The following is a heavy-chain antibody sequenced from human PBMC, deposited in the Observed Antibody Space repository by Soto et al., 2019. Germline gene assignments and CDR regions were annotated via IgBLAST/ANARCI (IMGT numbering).Heavy chain of an antibody. Sequence: GESLKISCKGSGYSFTTHWIGWVRQMPGKGLEWMGIIYPGDSDTRYSPSFQGQVTISADKSISTAYLQWSSLKAPDTAMYYCARPREVRGLIGFDYWGQGTLVTVSS. V-gene: IGHV5-51*01. D-gene: IGHD3-10*01. CDR3: ARPREVRGLIGFDY. J-gene: IGHJ4*02. CDR2: IYPGDSDT. CDR1: GYSFTTHW.